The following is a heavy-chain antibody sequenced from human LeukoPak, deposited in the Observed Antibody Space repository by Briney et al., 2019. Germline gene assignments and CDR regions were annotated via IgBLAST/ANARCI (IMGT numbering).Heavy chain of an antibody. Sequence: GGSLRLSCAASGFTFSSYDMHWVRQATGKGLEWVSAIGTAGDTYYPGSVKGRFTISRENAKNSLYLQMNSLRAGDTAVYYCARADRIAVAGTGGNYYYYMDVWGKGTTVTIS. CDR1: GFTFSSYD. V-gene: IGHV3-13*01. CDR3: ARADRIAVAGTGGNYYYYMDV. J-gene: IGHJ6*03. D-gene: IGHD6-19*01. CDR2: IGTAGDT.